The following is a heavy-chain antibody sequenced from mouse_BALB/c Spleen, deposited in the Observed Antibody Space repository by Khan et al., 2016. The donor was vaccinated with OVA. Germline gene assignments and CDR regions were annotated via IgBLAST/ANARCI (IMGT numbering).Heavy chain of an antibody. CDR1: GFTFSTYG. Sequence: EVELVEPGGGLVKPGGSLKLSCSASGFTFSTYGMSWFRQTSAQRLEWVATISSGGHYTFYPVSVKGRFTTSRDNVKNTLYLYMSSQKPADTAMSCCARTLVHYHAMSYCGQGTSVTVSS. V-gene: IGHV5-9-3*01. D-gene: IGHD2-2*01. CDR2: ISSGGHYT. CDR3: ARTLVHYHAMSY. J-gene: IGHJ4*01.